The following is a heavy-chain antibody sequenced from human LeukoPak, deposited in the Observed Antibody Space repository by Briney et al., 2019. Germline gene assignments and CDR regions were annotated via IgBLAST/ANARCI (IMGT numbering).Heavy chain of an antibody. J-gene: IGHJ6*03. CDR3: AKGYGWEASYYYYYMDV. V-gene: IGHV1-69*06. CDR2: IIPIFGTA. Sequence: GASVKVSCKASGGTFSSYAISWVRQAPGQGLEWMGGIIPIFGTANYAQKFQGRVTITADKSTSTAYMELSSLRSEDTAVYYCAKGYGWEASYYYYYMDVWGKGTTVTISS. D-gene: IGHD1-26*01. CDR1: GGTFSSYA.